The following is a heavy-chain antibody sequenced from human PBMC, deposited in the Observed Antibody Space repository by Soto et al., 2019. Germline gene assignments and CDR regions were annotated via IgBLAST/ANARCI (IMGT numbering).Heavy chain of an antibody. V-gene: IGHV3-66*01. D-gene: IGHD1-1*01. Sequence: EVRLVESGGGLVQPGGSLRLSCAASGFTVSRVSWIRQAPGKGLNWVSVIYSDLGTYYTDSVKGRFTISRDNSRNTVLLQMHSLTVEDTAVYYWLRAREGDGHAELWGQGTLVTVSS. CDR3: LRAREGDGHAEL. CDR2: IYSDLGT. J-gene: IGHJ4*02. CDR1: GFTVSR.